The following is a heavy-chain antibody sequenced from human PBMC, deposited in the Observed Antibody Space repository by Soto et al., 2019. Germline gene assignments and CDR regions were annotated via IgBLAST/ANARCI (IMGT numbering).Heavy chain of an antibody. CDR1: GYIFSNYG. V-gene: IGHV1-18*01. D-gene: IGHD6-13*01. CDR3: ARERDGSSWSSADSLKY. J-gene: IGHJ1*01. Sequence: ASVKVSCKASGYIFSNYGISWVRQAPGQGLEWMGWISTYNANTYYAKKFQGRVTMTTDTYTSTAYMELRSLRSEEKAVFYCARERDGSSWSSADSLKYRGQGNMVTVYS. CDR2: ISTYNANT.